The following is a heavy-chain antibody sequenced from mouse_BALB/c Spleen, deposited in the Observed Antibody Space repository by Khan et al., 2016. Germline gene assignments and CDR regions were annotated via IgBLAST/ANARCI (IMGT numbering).Heavy chain of an antibody. CDR2: ISDGGSYT. CDR1: GFTFSDYY. CDR3: ARGYYGRGTWFVY. Sequence: EVELVESGGGLVKPGGSLKLSCAASGFTFSDYYMCWVRQSPGKRLEWVATISDGGSYTYYPDSVKGRFTISRDNARNNLYLQMSSQKSEDTAMYYCARGYYGRGTWFVYWGQGTLVTVSA. D-gene: IGHD1-1*02. J-gene: IGHJ3*01. V-gene: IGHV5-4*02.